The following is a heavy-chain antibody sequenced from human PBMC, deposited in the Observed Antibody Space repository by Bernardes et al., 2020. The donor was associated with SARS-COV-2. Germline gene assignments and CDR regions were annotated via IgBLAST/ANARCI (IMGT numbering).Heavy chain of an antibody. CDR1: GYSFTNYW. V-gene: IGHV5-10-1*01. J-gene: IGHJ4*02. D-gene: IGHD2-2*01. CDR3: ARRCSSTSCNDY. CDR2: IDPSDSYT. Sequence: GESLKISCKGSGYSFTNYWINWVRQMPGKGLEWMGRIDPSDSYTNYSPSFQGHVTISADKSISTAYLQWSSLKASDTAMYYCARRCSSTSCNDYWGQGTLVTVSS.